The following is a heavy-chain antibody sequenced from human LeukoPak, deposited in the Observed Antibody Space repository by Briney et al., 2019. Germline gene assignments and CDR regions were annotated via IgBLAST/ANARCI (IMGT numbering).Heavy chain of an antibody. D-gene: IGHD2-15*01. CDR2: IKTDGTSP. J-gene: IGHJ4*02. V-gene: IGHV3-74*01. CDR1: GFTFITSC. CDR3: ASRPYSDIVCNEGLEQ. Sequence: GGSLRLSCLASGFTFITSCMHWVRQVPGQRLVWVSRIKTDGTSPTYVDSVKGRFTISRYNAKNTAYLQMNSLRVDDTAVYYCASRPYSDIVCNEGLEQWVQGTLVTVSS.